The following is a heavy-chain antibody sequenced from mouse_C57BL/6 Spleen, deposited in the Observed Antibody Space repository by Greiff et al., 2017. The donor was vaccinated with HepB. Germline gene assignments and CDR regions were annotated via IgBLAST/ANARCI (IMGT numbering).Heavy chain of an antibody. CDR2: IYTSDSET. CDR3: ARAYYSNPWFAY. V-gene: IGHV1-61*01. D-gene: IGHD2-5*01. J-gene: IGHJ3*01. CDR1: GYTFTSYW. Sequence: VQLQQPGAELVRPGSSVKLSCKASGYTFTSYWMDWVKQRPGQGLEWIGNIYTSDSETHYNQKFKDKATLTVDKSSSTAYMQLSSLTAEDSAVYYCARAYYSNPWFAYWGQGTLVTVSA.